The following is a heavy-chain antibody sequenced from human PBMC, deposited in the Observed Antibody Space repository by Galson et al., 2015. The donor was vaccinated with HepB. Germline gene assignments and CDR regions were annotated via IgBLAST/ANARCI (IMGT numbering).Heavy chain of an antibody. D-gene: IGHD5-12*01. V-gene: IGHV1-8*01. CDR3: ARPSGYDFLSYDY. CDR2: MNPNSGNT. J-gene: IGHJ4*02. CDR1: GYTFTSYD. Sequence: SVKVSCKASGYTFTSYDINWVRQATGQGLEWMGWMNPNSGNTGYAQKFQGRVTMTRNTSISTAYMELSSLRSEDTAVYYCARPSGYDFLSYDYWGQGTLVTVPS.